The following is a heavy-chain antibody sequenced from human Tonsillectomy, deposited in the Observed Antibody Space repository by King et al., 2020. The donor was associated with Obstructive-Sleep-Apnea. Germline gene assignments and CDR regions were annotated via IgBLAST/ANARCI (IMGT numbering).Heavy chain of an antibody. Sequence: VQLQQWGTGLLKPSETLSLTCAVYGGSFSDYYWSWIRQPPGKGLEWIGEINHSGSTNFNPSIKRRVTISVDTSRNQFSLKLHSVTAADTAGYYCARVLGAAGPDYYFDYWGQGTLVTVSS. D-gene: IGHD1-26*01. V-gene: IGHV4-34*01. CDR2: INHSGST. CDR1: GGSFSDYY. J-gene: IGHJ4*02. CDR3: ARVLGAAGPDYYFDY.